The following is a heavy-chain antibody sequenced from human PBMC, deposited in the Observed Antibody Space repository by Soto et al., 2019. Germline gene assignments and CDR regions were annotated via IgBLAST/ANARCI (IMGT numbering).Heavy chain of an antibody. J-gene: IGHJ6*02. Sequence: GASVKASCKASGVTFSSYAISWVRQAPGQGLEWMGGIIPIFGTANYAQKFQGRVTITADESTSTAYMELSSLRSEDTAVYYCASFRGGMDVWGQGTTVTVSS. CDR3: ASFRGGMDV. CDR2: IIPIFGTA. V-gene: IGHV1-69*13. CDR1: GVTFSSYA.